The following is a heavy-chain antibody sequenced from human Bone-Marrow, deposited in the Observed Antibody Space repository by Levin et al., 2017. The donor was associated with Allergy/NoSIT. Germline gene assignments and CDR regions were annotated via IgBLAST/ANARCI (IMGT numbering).Heavy chain of an antibody. CDR2: ISGSGGST. V-gene: IGHV3-23*01. J-gene: IGHJ4*02. D-gene: IGHD4-17*01. CDR3: AKDSVYGDYEGDHFGY. CDR1: GFTFSSYA. Sequence: PGGSLRLSCAASGFTFSSYAMSWVRQAPGKGLEWVSAISGSGGSTYYADSVKGRFTISRDNSKNTLYLQMNSLRAEDTAVYYCAKDSVYGDYEGDHFGYWGQGTLVTVSS.